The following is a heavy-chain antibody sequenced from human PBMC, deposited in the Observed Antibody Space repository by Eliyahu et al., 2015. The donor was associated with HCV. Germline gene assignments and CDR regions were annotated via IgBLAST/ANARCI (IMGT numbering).Heavy chain of an antibody. CDR1: GYTFXDYY. J-gene: IGHJ4*02. Sequence: EVQLVQSGAEVKKPGATVKISCKVSGYTFXDYYMHWVQQGPGKGAGGVGLVYPEDGETIYAEKFQGRVTITADTSTDTAYMELSSLRSEDTAVYYCATQDPDSSGMGVDYWGQGTLVTVSS. D-gene: IGHD3-22*01. CDR2: VYPEDGET. V-gene: IGHV1-69-2*01. CDR3: ATQDPDSSGMGVDY.